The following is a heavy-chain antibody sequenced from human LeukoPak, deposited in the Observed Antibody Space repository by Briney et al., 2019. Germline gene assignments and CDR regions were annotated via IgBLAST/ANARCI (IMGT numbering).Heavy chain of an antibody. Sequence: SETLSLTCTVSGGSISSYYWSWIRQHPGGGLQWIGYMYYSGSTYYNPSLKSRLTISVDTSKNQFSLKLSSVTAVDTAVYYCARRIAAAGTRWFDPWGQGTLVTVSS. V-gene: IGHV4-59*06. CDR2: MYYSGST. CDR1: GGSISSYY. J-gene: IGHJ5*02. D-gene: IGHD6-13*01. CDR3: ARRIAAAGTRWFDP.